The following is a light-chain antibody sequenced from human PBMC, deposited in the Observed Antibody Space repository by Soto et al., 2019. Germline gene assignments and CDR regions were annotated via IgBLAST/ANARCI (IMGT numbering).Light chain of an antibody. CDR2: LAA. J-gene: IGKJ1*01. Sequence: DIQRTQSPSTLSASVGDRVTITCRASQSIDRYVNWYQHKPGKAPRLLIYLAATLQSGVPSRFSGSGSGTDFTLTISSLQPEDFATYYCQQSNTIPWTFGQGTKVDIK. V-gene: IGKV1-39*01. CDR3: QQSNTIPWT. CDR1: QSIDRY.